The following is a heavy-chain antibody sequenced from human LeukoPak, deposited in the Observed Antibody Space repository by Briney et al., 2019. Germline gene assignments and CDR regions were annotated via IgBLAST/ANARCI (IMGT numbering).Heavy chain of an antibody. D-gene: IGHD1-1*01. CDR3: ARVGDWNDLVY. Sequence: SETLSLTCTVSGGSISPYYWSWIRRTPGKGLEWIGYILYSGTTTNYNPSLKSRVTISVDTSKNQFSLKLSSVTAADTAVYYCARVGDWNDLVYWGQGTLVTVSS. CDR1: GGSISPYY. V-gene: IGHV4-59*01. CDR2: ILYSGTT. J-gene: IGHJ4*02.